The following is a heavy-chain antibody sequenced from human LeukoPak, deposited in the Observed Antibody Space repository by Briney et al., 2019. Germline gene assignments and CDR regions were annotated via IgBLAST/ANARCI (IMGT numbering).Heavy chain of an antibody. CDR1: GYIFSDYY. CDR2: MNPNSGGT. CDR3: ARDLGSAVIVGGDAFDL. V-gene: IGHV1-2*02. Sequence: VASVKVSCKASGYIFSDYYLHWVRQAPGQGLEWMGWMNPNSGGTNYAQKFQGRITMTGDTSTAYLELSRLGSDDTAVYYCARDLGSAVIVGGDAFDLWGQGTMVTVSS. D-gene: IGHD2/OR15-2a*01. J-gene: IGHJ3*01.